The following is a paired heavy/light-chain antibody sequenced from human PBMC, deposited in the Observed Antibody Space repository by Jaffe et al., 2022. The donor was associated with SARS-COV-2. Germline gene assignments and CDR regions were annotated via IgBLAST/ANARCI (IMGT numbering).Heavy chain of an antibody. Sequence: QVQLQESGPGLVKPSQTLSLTCSVSGGSINSGSKFWSWTRQPAGKGLEWIGRINTSGSTNYNPSLKSRVTISVDTSNNQFSLKLNSVTAADTAVYYCAREGGEGVWGQGTLVTVSS. J-gene: IGHJ4*02. CDR2: INTSGST. V-gene: IGHV4-61*02. CDR1: GGSINSGSKF. CDR3: AREGGEGV. D-gene: IGHD3-10*01.
Light chain of an antibody. CDR1: TGAVSSDNY. V-gene: IGLV7-43*01. CDR3: LLYYGGVRV. Sequence: QTVVTQEPSLTVSPGGTVTLTCASSTGAVSSDNYPNWFQQKPGQAPRALIYSTSNKHSWTPARFSGSLLGGKAALTLSGVQPEDEGDYYCLLYYGGVRVFGGGTKLTVL. CDR2: STS. J-gene: IGLJ3*02.